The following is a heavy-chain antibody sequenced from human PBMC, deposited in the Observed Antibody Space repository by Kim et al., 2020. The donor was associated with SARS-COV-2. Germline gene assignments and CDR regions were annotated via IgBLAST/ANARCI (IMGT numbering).Heavy chain of an antibody. V-gene: IGHV4-34*01. CDR3: ASGYGESRRYY. D-gene: IGHD3-10*01. Sequence: NHNPSPKSRVSISADTSKNQFSLELTSVTAADTAVYYCASGYGESRRYYWGQGTLVTVSS. J-gene: IGHJ4*02.